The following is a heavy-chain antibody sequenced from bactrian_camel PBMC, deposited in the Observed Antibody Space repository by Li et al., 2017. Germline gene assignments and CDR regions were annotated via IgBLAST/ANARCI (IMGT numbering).Heavy chain of an antibody. CDR2: IDSDGDT. CDR1: GYMSSAYY. CDR3: AWRTQYGATCPRPSPVAYTY. D-gene: IGHD1*01. Sequence: HVQLVESGGGSVQAGGSLKLSCVVSGYMSSAYYITWFRQVPGKEREEVAAIDSDGDTNYAHSVKGRFTISQDNAKNTVYLQMNSMTPEDTAMYYCAWRTQYGATCPRPSPVAYTYWGQGTQVTVS. J-gene: IGHJ4*01. V-gene: IGHV3S53*01.